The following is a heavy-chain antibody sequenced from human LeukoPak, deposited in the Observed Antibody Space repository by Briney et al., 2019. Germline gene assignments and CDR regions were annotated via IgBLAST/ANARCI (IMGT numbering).Heavy chain of an antibody. CDR3: ARREAVAGTVDY. CDR2: IYYSGST. J-gene: IGHJ4*02. D-gene: IGHD6-19*01. Sequence: PSETLSLTCTVSGGSISSSSYYWGWIRQPPGKGLEWLGSIYYSGSTYYNPSLKSRVTISVDTSKNQFSLKLSSVTAADTAVYYCARREAVAGTVDYWGQGTLVTVSS. V-gene: IGHV4-39*01. CDR1: GGSISSSSYY.